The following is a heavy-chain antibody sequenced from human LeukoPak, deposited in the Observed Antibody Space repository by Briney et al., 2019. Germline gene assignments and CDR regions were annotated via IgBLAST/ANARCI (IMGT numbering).Heavy chain of an antibody. CDR3: ARDTAAAGTYPLIDY. CDR1: GGSFSGYY. V-gene: IGHV4-34*01. D-gene: IGHD6-13*01. Sequence: SETLSLTCAVYGGSFSGYYWRWIRQPPGKGLEWIVEINHSGSTNYNPSLKSRVTISVDTSKNQFSLKLSSVTAADTAVYYCARDTAAAGTYPLIDYWGQGTLVTVSS. J-gene: IGHJ4*02. CDR2: INHSGST.